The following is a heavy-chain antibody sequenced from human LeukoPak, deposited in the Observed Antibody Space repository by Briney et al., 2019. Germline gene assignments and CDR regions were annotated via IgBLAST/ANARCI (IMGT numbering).Heavy chain of an antibody. CDR2: ISAYNGNT. Sequence: ASVKVSCKASGYTFTSYGIIWVRQAPGQGLEWMGYISAYNGNTNYAQKLQGRVTMTTDTSTTTAYMELRSLRSDDTAVYYCARSTHRDSDAFDIWGQGTMVTVSS. V-gene: IGHV1-18*01. CDR3: ARSTHRDSDAFDI. D-gene: IGHD2-2*01. J-gene: IGHJ3*02. CDR1: GYTFTSYG.